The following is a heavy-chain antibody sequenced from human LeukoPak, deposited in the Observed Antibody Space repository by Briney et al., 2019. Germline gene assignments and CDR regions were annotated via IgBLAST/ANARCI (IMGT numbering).Heavy chain of an antibody. Sequence: ASVKVSCKASGYTFTSYGISWVRQAPGQGLEWMGWISAYNGNTNYAQKLQGRVTMTTDTSTSTAYMELRSLRSDDTAVYYCARDSEDTMIVVVITPLGYWGRGTLVTVSS. CDR2: ISAYNGNT. V-gene: IGHV1-18*01. CDR3: ARDSEDTMIVVVITPLGY. CDR1: GYTFTSYG. D-gene: IGHD3-22*01. J-gene: IGHJ4*02.